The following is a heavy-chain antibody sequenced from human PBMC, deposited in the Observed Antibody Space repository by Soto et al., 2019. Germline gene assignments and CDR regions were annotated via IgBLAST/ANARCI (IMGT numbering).Heavy chain of an antibody. D-gene: IGHD6-19*01. Sequence: QGLEWMGWINPSSGGTNYAQKFQGRVTMTRDTSISTAYMELGRLRSDDMAVYYCARLKGIAVADDAFDIWGQGTMVTVSS. V-gene: IGHV1-2*02. CDR2: INPSSGGT. J-gene: IGHJ3*02. CDR3: ARLKGIAVADDAFDI.